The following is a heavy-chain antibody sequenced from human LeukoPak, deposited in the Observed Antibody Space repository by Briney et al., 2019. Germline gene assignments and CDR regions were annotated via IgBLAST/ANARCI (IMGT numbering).Heavy chain of an antibody. CDR2: ISASGERT. CDR3: AKTADVLYYRHFMDV. V-gene: IGHV3-23*01. J-gene: IGHJ6*03. CDR1: GFTFRSYA. D-gene: IGHD2-15*01. Sequence: GGSLRLSCAASGFTFRSYAMSWVRQGQGRGLDWVSGISASGERTDYGDSVKGRFTISRDNSKNTLYLQMTSLRVEDTAVYFCAKTADVLYYRHFMDVWGKGTTVTVSS.